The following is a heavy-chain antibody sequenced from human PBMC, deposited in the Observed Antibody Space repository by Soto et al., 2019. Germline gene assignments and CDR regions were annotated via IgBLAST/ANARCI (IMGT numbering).Heavy chain of an antibody. Sequence: SQTLCVTFVISGYSFSRKSAAWNLIRQSPSRGLEWLGRTYYRSKWYSDYAASVESRITVNPDTSKNHFSLQLNSVTPEDTAVYYCARGEQYSGRIFDYWGQGTLVTV. D-gene: IGHD1-26*01. V-gene: IGHV6-1*01. J-gene: IGHJ4*02. CDR2: TYYRSKWYS. CDR3: ARGEQYSGRIFDY. CDR1: GYSFSRKSAA.